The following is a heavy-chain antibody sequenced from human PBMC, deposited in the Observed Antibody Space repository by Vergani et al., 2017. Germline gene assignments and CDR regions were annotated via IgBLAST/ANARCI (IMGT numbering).Heavy chain of an antibody. CDR2: IYVSGIT. D-gene: IGHD2-21*01. V-gene: IGHV4-61*02. CDR3: ARDDKHLRPRVFDL. CDR1: GASINNDFYY. Sequence: QVQLQESGPGLVTPSQTLSPPCTVSGASINNDFYYWHWIRQPAGKGLEWIGRIYVSGITDYNSSLQSRVSMSVDTSKHQFSLTLTSVTAADTAVYYCARDDKHLRPRVFDLRVQATMVTVSS. J-gene: IGHJ3*01.